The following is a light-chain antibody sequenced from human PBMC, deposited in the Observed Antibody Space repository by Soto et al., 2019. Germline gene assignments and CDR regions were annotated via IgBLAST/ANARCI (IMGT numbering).Light chain of an antibody. Sequence: QSALTQPASVSGSPGQSITISCTGTSSDVGGYNYVSWYQQYPGKAPKNMIYDVSNRHSGVSNRLSGSKAGNTASLTISGLQAEDEADYYCSSYTSSNPPVVFCGVTKLTVL. CDR2: DVS. V-gene: IGLV2-14*01. CDR1: SSDVGGYNY. CDR3: SSYTSSNPPVV. J-gene: IGLJ2*01.